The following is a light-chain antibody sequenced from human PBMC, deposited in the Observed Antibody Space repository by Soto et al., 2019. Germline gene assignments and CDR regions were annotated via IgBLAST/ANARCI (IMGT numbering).Light chain of an antibody. CDR2: DTS. V-gene: IGKV3-15*01. Sequence: EMVMTQSPATLSVSPGERATLSCRASQNLSRNLAWYQQQPGQAPRLLIFDTSTRATGIPARFSGSGSGTDFTLTISSLQSEDFAVYYCQQYDKWPHTFGQGTKLEIK. J-gene: IGKJ2*01. CDR3: QQYDKWPHT. CDR1: QNLSRN.